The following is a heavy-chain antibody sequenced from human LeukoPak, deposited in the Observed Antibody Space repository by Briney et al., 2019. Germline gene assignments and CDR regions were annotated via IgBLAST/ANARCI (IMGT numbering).Heavy chain of an antibody. CDR2: VYYSGST. V-gene: IGHV4-30-4*08. D-gene: IGHD3-22*01. CDR1: GGSISSGDSY. CDR3: ARRSRSGYGDAFDI. Sequence: PSQTLSLTCIVSGGSISSGDSYWSWIRQPPGKGLEWIGYVYYSGSTYYNPSLKSRVTISVDTSKNQFSLKLSSVTAADTAVYYCARRSRSGYGDAFDIWGQGTKVTVSS. J-gene: IGHJ3*02.